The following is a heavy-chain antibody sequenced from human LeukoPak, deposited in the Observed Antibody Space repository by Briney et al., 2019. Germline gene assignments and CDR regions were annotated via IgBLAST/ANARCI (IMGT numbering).Heavy chain of an antibody. Sequence: PGGSLRLSCAASGFTFSGSAMSWVRQAPGEGLEWVSLISYSGANSYYADSVRGRFTISRDNAKNSLYLQMNSLRAEDTAVYYCARGSDSVWGSYRPYFDYWGQGTLVTVSS. CDR2: ISYSGANS. V-gene: IGHV3-23*01. J-gene: IGHJ4*02. CDR3: ARGSDSVWGSYRPYFDY. CDR1: GFTFSGSA. D-gene: IGHD3-16*02.